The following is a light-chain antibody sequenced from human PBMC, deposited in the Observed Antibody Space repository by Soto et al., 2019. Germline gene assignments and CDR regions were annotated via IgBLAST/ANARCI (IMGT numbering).Light chain of an antibody. J-gene: IGLJ2*01. V-gene: IGLV1-51*01. CDR2: DNN. CDR1: SSNIGRNY. Sequence: QSVLTQPPSVSAAPGQKVTVSCSGSSSNIGRNYVSWYQQLPGTAPRLLIYDNNKRPSGIPDRFSGSKSGTSATLGITGLQNGDEADYYCGTWDNSLSAVVFGGRTKLTVL. CDR3: GTWDNSLSAVV.